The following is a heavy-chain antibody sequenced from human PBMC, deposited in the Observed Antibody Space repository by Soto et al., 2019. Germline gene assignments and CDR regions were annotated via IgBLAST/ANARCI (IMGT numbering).Heavy chain of an antibody. J-gene: IGHJ5*02. D-gene: IGHD6-19*01. V-gene: IGHV3-30*14. CDR3: ARDMYSSDYFVKWFAP. CDR1: GFSFSSYA. Sequence: QVRLVESGGGVVQPGRSLRLSCTASGFSFSSYAMYWFRQTPGKGLEWVAVISHDGINKHYADSVKGRVTVSRDNSNRSLDFQLNSLIGEDTAMYYCARDMYSSDYFVKWFAPWGQGTLVTVSS. CDR2: ISHDGINK.